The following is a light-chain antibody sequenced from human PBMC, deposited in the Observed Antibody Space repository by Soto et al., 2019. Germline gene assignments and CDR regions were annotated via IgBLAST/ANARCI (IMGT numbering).Light chain of an antibody. CDR3: PQYYSTPLT. CDR2: WAS. CDR1: QSVLYSSNNKNY. Sequence: DIVMTQSPDSLAVSLGERATINCKSSQSVLYSSNNKNYLAWYQQKPGQPPKLLIYWASTRESGVPDRFSGSGSGTDFTLTISSLQDEDVVVYYCPQYYSTPLTLGGGTKVDIK. J-gene: IGKJ4*01. V-gene: IGKV4-1*01.